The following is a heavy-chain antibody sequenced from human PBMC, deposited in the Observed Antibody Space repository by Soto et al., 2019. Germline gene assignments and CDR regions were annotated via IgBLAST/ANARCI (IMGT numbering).Heavy chain of an antibody. CDR2: IYSGGST. CDR1: GFTVSSNY. D-gene: IGHD2-2*01. Sequence: GSLRLSCAASGFTVSSNYMSWVRQAPGKGLEWVSVIYSGGSTYYADSVKGRFTISRDNSKNTLYLQMNSLRAEDTAVYYCAREYCSSTSCPIDYWGQGTLVTVSS. CDR3: AREYCSSTSCPIDY. J-gene: IGHJ4*02. V-gene: IGHV3-66*01.